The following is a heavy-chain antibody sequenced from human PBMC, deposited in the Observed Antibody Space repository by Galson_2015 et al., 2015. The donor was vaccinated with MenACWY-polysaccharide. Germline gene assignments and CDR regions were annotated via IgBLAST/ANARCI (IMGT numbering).Heavy chain of an antibody. J-gene: IGHJ4*02. CDR1: DYSVRSGYF. Sequence: ETLSLTCAVSDYSVRSGYFWGWIRQPPGKGLEWIASIFHSGTTYYNPSLKSRVTISVDTSKNQFSLKLSSVTAADTAVYYCARVEKYSGSFYILYWGQGTLVTVSS. V-gene: IGHV4-38-2*01. CDR3: ARVEKYSGSFYILY. D-gene: IGHD1-26*01. CDR2: IFHSGTT.